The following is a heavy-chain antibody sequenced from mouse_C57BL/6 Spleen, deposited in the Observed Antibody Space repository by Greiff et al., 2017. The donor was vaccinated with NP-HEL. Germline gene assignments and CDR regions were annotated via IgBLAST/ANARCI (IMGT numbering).Heavy chain of an antibody. Sequence: EVKLVESGPELVKPGASVKIPCKASGYTFTDYNMDWVKQSHGKSLEWIGDINPNNGGTIYNQKFKGKATLTVDKSSSTAYMELRSLTSEDTAVYYCARPMVKYYAMDYWGQGTSVTVSS. J-gene: IGHJ4*01. V-gene: IGHV1-18*01. CDR1: GYTFTDYN. D-gene: IGHD2-2*01. CDR2: INPNNGGT. CDR3: ARPMVKYYAMDY.